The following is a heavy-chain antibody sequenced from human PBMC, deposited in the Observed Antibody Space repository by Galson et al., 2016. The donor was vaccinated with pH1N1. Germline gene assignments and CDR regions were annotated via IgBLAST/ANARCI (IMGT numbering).Heavy chain of an antibody. D-gene: IGHD4-23*01. J-gene: IGHJ6*02. CDR3: ARRGEATVVTGNWRIADYYHGMDV. Sequence: SVKVSCKASGGTFSRNAISWVRQAPGQGLEWMGRIITTLDIVNYAQKFQGRVTINADKTTSTVYMELSSLRSEDTAVYYCARRGEATVVTGNWRIADYYHGMDVWGRGTTVTVSS. V-gene: IGHV1-69*04. CDR1: GGTFSRNA. CDR2: IITTLDIV.